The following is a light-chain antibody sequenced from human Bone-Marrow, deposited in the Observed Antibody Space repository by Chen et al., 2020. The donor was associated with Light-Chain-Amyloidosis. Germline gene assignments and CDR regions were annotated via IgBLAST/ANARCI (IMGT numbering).Light chain of an antibody. CDR3: QSADSSGTYEVI. J-gene: IGLJ2*01. Sequence: SYELTQPPSASVSPGQTARITGSGDDLPKKYAYWYQQKPGQAPVLVIHRDTERPSGISERFSGSSSGTTATLTISGVQAEDEADYHCQSADSSGTYEVIFGGGTKLTVL. V-gene: IGLV3-25*03. CDR1: DLPKKY. CDR2: RDT.